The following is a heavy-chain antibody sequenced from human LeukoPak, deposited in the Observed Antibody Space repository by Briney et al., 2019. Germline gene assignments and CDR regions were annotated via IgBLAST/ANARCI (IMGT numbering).Heavy chain of an antibody. V-gene: IGHV3-21*01. Sequence: GGSLRLSCAASGFTFSSYSMNWVRQAPGKGLEWVSFISTSSSYIYYADSLKGRFTISRDNAKKSLYLQINSLRAEDTAVYYCARGEAAVPWGIDYYYYMDVWGKGTTVTVSS. CDR1: GFTFSSYS. J-gene: IGHJ6*03. CDR2: ISTSSSYI. CDR3: ARGEAAVPWGIDYYYYMDV. D-gene: IGHD6-13*01.